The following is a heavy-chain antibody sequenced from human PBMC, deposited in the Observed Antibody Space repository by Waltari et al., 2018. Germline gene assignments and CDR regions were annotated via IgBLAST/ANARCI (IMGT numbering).Heavy chain of an antibody. CDR2: ISSSSSYI. Sequence: EVQLVESGGGLVKPGGSLRLSCAASGFTFSSDSMNWARQAPGKGLEWVSSISSSSSYIYYADSVKGRFTISRDNAKNSLYLQMNSLRAEDTAVYYCARDRNGDYFDYWGQGTLVTVSS. CDR3: ARDRNGDYFDY. J-gene: IGHJ4*02. CDR1: GFTFSSDS. V-gene: IGHV3-21*01. D-gene: IGHD4-17*01.